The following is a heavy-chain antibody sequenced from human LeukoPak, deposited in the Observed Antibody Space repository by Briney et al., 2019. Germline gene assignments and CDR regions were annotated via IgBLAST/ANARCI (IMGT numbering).Heavy chain of an antibody. V-gene: IGHV4-59*12. CDR3: ARGRGPRAADAFDI. D-gene: IGHD3-10*01. CDR1: GGSISSYY. CDR2: IYYSGST. Sequence: PSETLSLTCTVSGGSISSYYWSWIRQPPGKGLEWIGYIYYSGSTNYNPSLKSRVTISVDTSKNQFSLKLSSVTAADTAVYYCARGRGPRAADAFDIWGQGTMVTVSS. J-gene: IGHJ3*02.